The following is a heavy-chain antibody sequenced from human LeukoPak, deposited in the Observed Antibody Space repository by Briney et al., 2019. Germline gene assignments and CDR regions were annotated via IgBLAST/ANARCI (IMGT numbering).Heavy chain of an antibody. V-gene: IGHV3-30*02. Sequence: QPGRSLRLSCAASGFTFSSYGMHWVRQAPGKGLEWVAFIRYDGSNKYYADSVKGRFTISRDNSKNTLYLQMNSLRAEDTAVYYCAKDSRTAMVINYYYYYYMGVWGKGTTVTVSS. D-gene: IGHD5-18*01. CDR1: GFTFSSYG. CDR2: IRYDGSNK. CDR3: AKDSRTAMVINYYYYYYMGV. J-gene: IGHJ6*03.